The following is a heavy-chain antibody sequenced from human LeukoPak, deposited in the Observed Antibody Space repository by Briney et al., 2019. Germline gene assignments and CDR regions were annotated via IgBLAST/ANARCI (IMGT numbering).Heavy chain of an antibody. V-gene: IGHV3-74*01. D-gene: IGHD1-26*01. J-gene: IGHJ4*02. CDR3: ARVTLSGSYLFDY. CDR2: INSDGSST. Sequence: GGSLRLSCAASGFTFGSYWMHWVRQAPGKGLVWVSRINSDGSSTSYADSVKGRFTISRDNAKNTLYLQMNSLRAEDTAVYYCARVTLSGSYLFDYWGQGTLVTVSS. CDR1: GFTFGSYW.